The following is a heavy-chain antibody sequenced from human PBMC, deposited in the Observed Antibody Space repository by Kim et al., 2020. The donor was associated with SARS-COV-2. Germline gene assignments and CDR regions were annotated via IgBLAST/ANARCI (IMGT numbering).Heavy chain of an antibody. CDR1: GFTFSRAW. Sequence: GGSLRLSCAASGFTFSRAWMSWVRQAPGKRLEWVANIKPEGSDKYYVDCVRGRFTISRDNAENLLYLQMNSLRAEDTALYYCARYGFTGGLDYWGQGTLVTVSS. CDR3: ARYGFTGGLDY. D-gene: IGHD2-8*02. J-gene: IGHJ4*02. CDR2: IKPEGSDK. V-gene: IGHV3-7*03.